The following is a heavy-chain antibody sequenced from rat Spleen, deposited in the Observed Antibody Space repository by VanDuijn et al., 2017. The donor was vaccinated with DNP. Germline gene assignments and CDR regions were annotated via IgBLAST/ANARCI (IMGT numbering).Heavy chain of an antibody. CDR1: GFTFSNYD. Sequence: EVQLVESGGGLVQPGRSLKLSCAASGFTFSNYDMAWVRQAPTKGLEWVASISTSGGSTYYPDSVKGRFTNSRDNAKSTQYLQMDSLRSEDTATYYCATGYFDFWGPGTMVTVSS. J-gene: IGHJ1*01. CDR2: ISTSGGST. V-gene: IGHV5S13*01. CDR3: ATGYFDF.